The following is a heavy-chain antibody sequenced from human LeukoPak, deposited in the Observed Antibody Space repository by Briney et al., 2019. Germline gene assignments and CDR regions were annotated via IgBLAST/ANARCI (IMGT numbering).Heavy chain of an antibody. CDR2: INAGNGNT. CDR3: ARGGPRIAAADPDY. Sequence: GASVKVSCKASGYTFTSYAMHWVRQAPGQRLEWMGWINAGNGNTKYSQKFQGRVTITRDTSASTAYMELSSLRSEDTAVYYCARGGPRIAAADPDYWGQGTLVTVSS. D-gene: IGHD6-13*01. CDR1: GYTFTSYA. V-gene: IGHV1-3*01. J-gene: IGHJ4*02.